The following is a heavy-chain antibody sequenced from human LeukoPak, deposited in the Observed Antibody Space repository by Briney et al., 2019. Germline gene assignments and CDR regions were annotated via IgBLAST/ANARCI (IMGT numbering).Heavy chain of an antibody. Sequence: GGSLRLSCAASGFTFSSYWMHWVRQAPGKGLVWVSRINSDGGSTSYADSVKGRFTISRDNAKNTLYLQMNSLRAEDTAVYYCARDREGHYYDSSGPNWGQGTLVTVSS. CDR2: INSDGGST. J-gene: IGHJ4*02. D-gene: IGHD3-22*01. V-gene: IGHV3-74*01. CDR1: GFTFSSYW. CDR3: ARDREGHYYDSSGPN.